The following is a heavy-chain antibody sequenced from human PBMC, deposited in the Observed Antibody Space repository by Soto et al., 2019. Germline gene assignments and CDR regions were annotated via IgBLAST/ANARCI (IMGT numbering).Heavy chain of an antibody. D-gene: IGHD3-10*01. CDR1: AYTFTSYA. V-gene: IGHV1-3*01. CDR2: INAGNGNT. CDR3: ASSRITMVPYGMDV. Sequence: ASVKVSCKASAYTFTSYAMHWVRQAPGQRLEWMGWINAGNGNTKYSQKFQGRVTITRDTSASTAYMELSSLRSEDTAVYYCASSRITMVPYGMDVWGQGTTVTVSS. J-gene: IGHJ6*02.